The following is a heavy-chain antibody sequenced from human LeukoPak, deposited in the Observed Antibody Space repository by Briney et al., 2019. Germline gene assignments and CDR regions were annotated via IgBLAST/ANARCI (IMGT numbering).Heavy chain of an antibody. D-gene: IGHD6-19*01. CDR1: GGSFSGYY. Sequence: SETLSLTCAVYGGSFSGYYWSWIRPPPGKGLEWIGEINHSGSTNYNPSLKSRVTISVDTSKNQFSLKLSSVTAADTAVYYCARAVAGSKWFDPWGQGTLVTVSS. J-gene: IGHJ5*02. CDR3: ARAVAGSKWFDP. V-gene: IGHV4-34*01. CDR2: INHSGST.